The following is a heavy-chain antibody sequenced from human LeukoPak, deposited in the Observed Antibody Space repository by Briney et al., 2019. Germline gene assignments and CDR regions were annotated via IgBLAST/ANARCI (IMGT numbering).Heavy chain of an antibody. Sequence: EASVKVSCKASGGTFSSYAISWVRQAPGQGLEWMGGIIPIFGTANYAQKFQGRVTITTDESTSTAYMELSSLRSEDTAVYYCARGQGSSGWSHYYYYYMDVWGKGTTVTVSS. CDR1: GGTFSSYA. CDR3: ARGQGSSGWSHYYYYYMDV. D-gene: IGHD6-19*01. V-gene: IGHV1-69*05. J-gene: IGHJ6*03. CDR2: IIPIFGTA.